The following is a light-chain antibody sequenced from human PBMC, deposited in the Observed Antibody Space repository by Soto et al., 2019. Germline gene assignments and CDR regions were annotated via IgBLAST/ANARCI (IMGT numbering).Light chain of an antibody. J-gene: IGLJ1*01. CDR1: SSDVGGYNY. CDR2: EVS. Sequence: QSVLTQPASVSGSPGQSITISCTGTSSDVGGYNYVSWYQQHPGKAPKLMIYEVSNRPSGVSNRFSGSKSGDTASLTISGLQAEDEADYYCSSYTSSSTLESVFGTGTKVTGL. V-gene: IGLV2-14*01. CDR3: SSYTSSSTLESV.